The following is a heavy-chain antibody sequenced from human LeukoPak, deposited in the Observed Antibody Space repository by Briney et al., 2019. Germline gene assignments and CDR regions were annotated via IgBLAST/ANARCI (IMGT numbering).Heavy chain of an antibody. CDR1: GYSFTSYW. Sequence: GASLKIPCRGSGYSFTSYWIGWVRQLPGKGLEGWGVIYHGDSDTRYSPSFQGQVTISADKSISPAYLQWSSLKAAETAMYYCARFMQPFVVVPAAIRDHYYYYYYMDVWGKGTTVTASS. J-gene: IGHJ6*03. D-gene: IGHD2-2*02. CDR3: ARFMQPFVVVPAAIRDHYYYYYYMDV. V-gene: IGHV5-51*01. CDR2: IYHGDSDT.